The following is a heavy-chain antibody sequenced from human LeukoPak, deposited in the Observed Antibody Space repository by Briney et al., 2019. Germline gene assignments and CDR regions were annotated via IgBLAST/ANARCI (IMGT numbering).Heavy chain of an antibody. D-gene: IGHD2-2*01. Sequence: ASVKVSCKASGYTFTSYGISWVRQAPGQGLEWMGWISAYNGNTNYAQKLQGRVTMTKDTSTSTAYMELRSLRSDDTAVYYCARGDIVVVPAWFDYWGQGTLVTVSS. CDR2: ISAYNGNT. J-gene: IGHJ4*02. V-gene: IGHV1-18*01. CDR3: ARGDIVVVPAWFDY. CDR1: GYTFTSYG.